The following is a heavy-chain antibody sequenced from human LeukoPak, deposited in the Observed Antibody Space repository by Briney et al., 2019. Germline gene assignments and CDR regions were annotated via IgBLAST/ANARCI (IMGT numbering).Heavy chain of an antibody. J-gene: IGHJ5*02. D-gene: IGHD3-3*01. V-gene: IGHV3-11*06. CDR1: GFTFSDHY. Sequence: GGSLRLSCAASGFTFSDHYMSWIRQAPGKGLEWVSYISSSSSYTNYADSVKGRFTISGDNAKNSLYLQMNSLRAEDTAVYYCARAVNSLAYYDFWSGYGNWFDPWGQGTLVTVSS. CDR3: ARAVNSLAYYDFWSGYGNWFDP. CDR2: ISSSSSYT.